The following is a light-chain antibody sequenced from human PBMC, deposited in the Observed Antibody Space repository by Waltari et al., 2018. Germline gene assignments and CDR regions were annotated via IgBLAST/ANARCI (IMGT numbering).Light chain of an antibody. Sequence: SYELTQPPSVSVSPGQAVSITCSGKKLGDKYVNWYQQKAGQSPVLVINEDPKRPSGIPGRLSAANSGNTATLTISETQAMDEADYYCQTLDSSSYVFGTGTTVTVL. CDR2: EDP. V-gene: IGLV3-1*01. CDR1: KLGDKY. J-gene: IGLJ1*01. CDR3: QTLDSSSYV.